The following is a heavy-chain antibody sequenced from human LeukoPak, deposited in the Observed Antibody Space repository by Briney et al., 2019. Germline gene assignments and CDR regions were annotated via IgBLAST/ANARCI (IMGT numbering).Heavy chain of an antibody. CDR1: GYSISSGYY. J-gene: IGHJ4*02. D-gene: IGHD2-2*01. CDR3: ARFRPTATSGDDY. V-gene: IGHV3-48*01. CDR2: ISSSSITI. Sequence: AETLSLTCAVSGYSISSGYYWGWVRQAPGKGLELVSYISSSSITIYYAVYVKGRFTISRDNAKNLLYLQMNSLRAEDTAVYYCARFRPTATSGDDYWGQGTLVTVSS.